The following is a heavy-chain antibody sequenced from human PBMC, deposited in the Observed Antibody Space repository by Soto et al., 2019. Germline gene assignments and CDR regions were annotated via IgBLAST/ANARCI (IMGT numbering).Heavy chain of an antibody. Sequence: PSETLSLTCTFSGCSISSSSSYWGWIRQPPGKGLEWIGSINDSGTTYYNPSLKSRVTISVDTSKNQFSLKLSSVTAADTAVYYCARRPLYYDILTGYQPYYGMDVWGQGTTVTVSS. CDR1: GCSISSSSSY. J-gene: IGHJ6*02. CDR3: ARRPLYYDILTGYQPYYGMDV. V-gene: IGHV4-39*01. CDR2: INDSGTT. D-gene: IGHD3-9*01.